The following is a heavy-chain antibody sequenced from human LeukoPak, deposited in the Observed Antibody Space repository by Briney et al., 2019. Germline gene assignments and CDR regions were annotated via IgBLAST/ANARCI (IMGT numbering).Heavy chain of an antibody. CDR3: AGGGGYQLLSH. D-gene: IGHD2-2*01. CDR1: GFTFSSYG. CDR2: ISYDGSNK. J-gene: IGHJ4*02. V-gene: IGHV3-30*03. Sequence: PGGSLRLSCAASGFTFSSYGMHWVRQAPGKGLEWVAVISYDGSNKYYADSVKGRFTISRDNSKNTLYLQMNSLRAEDTAVYYCAGGGGYQLLSHWGQGTLVTVSS.